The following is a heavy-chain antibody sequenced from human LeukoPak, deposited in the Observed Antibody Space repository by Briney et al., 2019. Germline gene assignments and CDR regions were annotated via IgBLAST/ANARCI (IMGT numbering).Heavy chain of an antibody. CDR3: AKEMGYCSGGSCHKWFDP. CDR1: GFTFSGYW. J-gene: IGHJ5*02. V-gene: IGHV3-74*01. Sequence: VRSLRLSCAASGFTFSGYWMHWVRQGPGKGLGWVSRINSDGSSTNYADSVKGRFTISRDNAKNTLYLQMNSLRAEDTAVYYCAKEMGYCSGGSCHKWFDPWGQGTLVTVSS. D-gene: IGHD2-15*01. CDR2: INSDGSST.